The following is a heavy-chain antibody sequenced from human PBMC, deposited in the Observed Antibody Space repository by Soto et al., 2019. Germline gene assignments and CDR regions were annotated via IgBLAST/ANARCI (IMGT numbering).Heavy chain of an antibody. D-gene: IGHD6-13*01. J-gene: IGHJ4*02. V-gene: IGHV4-34*01. Sequence: TQSLTCFVYGDSSSDSFCSWIRQPPGKGLEWIGEISQSGQTNYNPYIKRRVTITEDTSRKQLSLELTSVTAADSDMYYCASGLAAAWEVGAYWRQ. CDR1: GDSSSDSF. CDR3: ASGLAAAWEVGAY. CDR2: ISQSGQT.